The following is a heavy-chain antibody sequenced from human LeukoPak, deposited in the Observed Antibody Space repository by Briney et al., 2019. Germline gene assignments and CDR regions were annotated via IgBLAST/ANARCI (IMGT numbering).Heavy chain of an antibody. D-gene: IGHD5-12*01. J-gene: IGHJ6*03. V-gene: IGHV3-48*04. CDR3: ARENSGYDWDYYYYMDV. Sequence: GGSLRLSCAASGFTFSSYSMTWVRQAPGKGLEWVSYISSSGSTNYYADSVKGRFTISRDNTKNSLYLQMNSLRAEDTAVYYCARENSGYDWDYYYYMDVWGKGTTVTVSS. CDR2: ISSSGSTN. CDR1: GFTFSSYS.